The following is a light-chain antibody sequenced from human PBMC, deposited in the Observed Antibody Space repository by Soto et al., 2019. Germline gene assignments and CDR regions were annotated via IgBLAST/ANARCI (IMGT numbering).Light chain of an antibody. Sequence: IVFTHSPATLSLSPLGISTLSCMASQSVSSYLAWYQQKPGQAPRLLMYEASTRATGIPARFSGGGSGTDFTLTISSLEPEDFAVYYCQQRSDWPWTFGQGTKVDIK. J-gene: IGKJ1*01. CDR1: QSVSSY. CDR2: EAS. V-gene: IGKV3-11*01. CDR3: QQRSDWPWT.